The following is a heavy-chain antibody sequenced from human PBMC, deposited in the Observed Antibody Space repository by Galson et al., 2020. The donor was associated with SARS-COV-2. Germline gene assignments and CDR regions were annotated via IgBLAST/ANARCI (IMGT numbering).Heavy chain of an antibody. D-gene: IGHD3-3*01. J-gene: IGHJ3*02. CDR2: INPSGGST. V-gene: IGHV1-46*01. CDR1: GYTFTSYY. Sequence: ASVKVSCKASGYTFTSYYMHWVRQAPGQGLEWMGIINPSGGSTSYAQKFQGRVTMTRDTSTSTVYMELSSLRSEDTAVYYCARDSGRLGVKSFGGVLEIDAWEIWGQGTMVTVSA. CDR3: ARDSGRLGVKSFGGVLEIDAWEI.